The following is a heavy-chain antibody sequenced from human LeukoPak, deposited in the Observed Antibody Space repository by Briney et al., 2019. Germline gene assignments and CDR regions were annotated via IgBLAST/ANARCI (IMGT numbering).Heavy chain of an antibody. D-gene: IGHD3-3*01. CDR2: INHSGST. CDR1: GGSISSYY. Sequence: SETLSLTCTVSGGSISSYYWSWIRQPPGKGLEWIGEINHSGSTNYNPSLKSRVTISVDTSKNQFSLKLSSVTAADTAVYYCARARSLRFLEWLSSYYFDYWGQGTLVTVPS. CDR3: ARARSLRFLEWLSSYYFDY. J-gene: IGHJ4*02. V-gene: IGHV4-34*01.